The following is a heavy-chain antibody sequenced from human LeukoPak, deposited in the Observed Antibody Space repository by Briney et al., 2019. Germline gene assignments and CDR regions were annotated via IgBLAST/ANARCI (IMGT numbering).Heavy chain of an antibody. D-gene: IGHD6-13*01. V-gene: IGHV1-8*01. CDR1: GYTFTSYD. CDR3: ARGCRVDYSSSWYMAFDI. CDR2: MNPSIGDT. Sequence: ASVKVSCKASGYTFTSYDINWVRQATGQGLEWMGWMNPSIGDTACAQKFQGRVTITRDTSIGTAYMELSSLRSEDTAVYYCARGCRVDYSSSWYMAFDIWGQGTMVTVSS. J-gene: IGHJ3*02.